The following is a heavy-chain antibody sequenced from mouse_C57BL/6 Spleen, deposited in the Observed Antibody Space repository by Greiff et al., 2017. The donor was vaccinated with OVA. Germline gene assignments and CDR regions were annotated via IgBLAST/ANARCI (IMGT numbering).Heavy chain of an antibody. V-gene: IGHV1-72*01. D-gene: IGHD2-4*01. CDR3: AREDVYDYDDGSFDY. J-gene: IGHJ2*01. CDR1: GYTFTSYW. Sequence: VQLQQPGAELVKPGASVKLSCKASGYTFTSYWMHWVKQRPGRGLEWIGRIDTNSGGTKYNEKFKSKATLTVDKPASTAYMQLSSLTSEDSAVYYFAREDVYDYDDGSFDYWGQGTTLTVSS. CDR2: IDTNSGGT.